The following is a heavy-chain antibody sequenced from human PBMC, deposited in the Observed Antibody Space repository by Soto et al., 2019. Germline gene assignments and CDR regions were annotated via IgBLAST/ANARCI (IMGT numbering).Heavy chain of an antibody. CDR3: ARGRYFLQISGDYSFAYYCYY. CDR1: GFTFSTYG. D-gene: IGHD2-21*01. CDR2: ISNAGGNE. Sequence: GGSLRRSCAASGFTFSTYGMHWARQAPGKGLEWVAAISNAGGNEYYAHSVKGRFTISRSNSKNTVYLQMNRLSPEDTAVFSFARGRYFLQISGDYSFAYYCYYWVQRTLGTVS. V-gene: IGHV3-30*03. J-gene: IGHJ4*02.